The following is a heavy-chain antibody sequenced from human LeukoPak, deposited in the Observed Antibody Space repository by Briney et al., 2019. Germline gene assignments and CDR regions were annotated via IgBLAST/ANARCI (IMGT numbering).Heavy chain of an antibody. CDR3: AREGSSWYSPSYYYMDV. V-gene: IGHV4-30-4*01. CDR1: GGSISSGDYY. J-gene: IGHJ6*03. Sequence: SETLSLTCTVSGGSISSGDYYWSWIRQPPGKGLEWIGYIYYSGSTYYNPSLKSRVTISVDTSKNQFSLKLSSVTAADTAVYYCAREGSSWYSPSYYYMDVWGKGTTVTVSS. CDR2: IYYSGST. D-gene: IGHD6-13*01.